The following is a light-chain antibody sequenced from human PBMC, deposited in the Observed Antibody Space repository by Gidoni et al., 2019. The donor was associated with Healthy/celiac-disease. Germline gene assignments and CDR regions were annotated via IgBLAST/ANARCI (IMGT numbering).Light chain of an antibody. V-gene: IGKV1-5*03. CDR3: QQYNSYSYP. CDR2: KAS. CDR1: QSISSW. Sequence: DIQMTQSPSTLSASVGDRVTITCRASQSISSWVAWYQQKPGKAPKLLIYKASSLESGVPSSFSGSCSGPDVPLTISSLQPDDFATYYCQQYNSYSYPFGQGTKLEIK. J-gene: IGKJ2*01.